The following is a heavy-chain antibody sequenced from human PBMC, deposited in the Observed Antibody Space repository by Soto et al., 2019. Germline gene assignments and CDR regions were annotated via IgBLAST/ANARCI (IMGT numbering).Heavy chain of an antibody. CDR1: GFTFSSYS. J-gene: IGHJ6*03. Sequence: GGSLRLSCAASGFTFSSYSMNWVRQAPGKGLEWVSSISSSSSYIYYADSVKGRFTISRDNTKNSLYLQMNSLRAEDTAVYYCARGIVAKFRDYYYMDVWGKGTTVTVSS. D-gene: IGHD2-15*01. V-gene: IGHV3-21*01. CDR3: ARGIVAKFRDYYYMDV. CDR2: ISSSSSYI.